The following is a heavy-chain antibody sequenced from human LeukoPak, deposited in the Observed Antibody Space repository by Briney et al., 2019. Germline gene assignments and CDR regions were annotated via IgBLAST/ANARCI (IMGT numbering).Heavy chain of an antibody. J-gene: IGHJ4*02. CDR1: GYSISNSNW. D-gene: IGHD2/OR15-2a*01. V-gene: IGHV4-28*06. CDR3: ARFNSTYYYYDC. Sequence: SDTLSLTCGVSGYSISNSNWWGWIRQPPGKGLEWIGYIDYGGSTNYNPSLKSRATVSVDTSRNQFSLKLSSVTALDTAVYYCARFNSTYYYYDCWGQGTLVTVS. CDR2: IDYGGST.